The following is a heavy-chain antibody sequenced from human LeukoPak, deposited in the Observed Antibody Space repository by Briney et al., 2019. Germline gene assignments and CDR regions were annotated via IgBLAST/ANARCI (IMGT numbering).Heavy chain of an antibody. J-gene: IGHJ4*02. CDR3: ARGRSSWNYDY. CDR2: IYYIGST. Sequence: SETLSLTCSVSGGSIGSDYWTWIRQSPGRGLERIGYIYYIGSTNYNPSLKSRVTISVDTSKNEVFLNLTSVTTADTALYYCARGRSSWNYDYWGQGTLVTVSS. CDR1: GGSIGSDY. D-gene: IGHD6-13*01. V-gene: IGHV4-59*01.